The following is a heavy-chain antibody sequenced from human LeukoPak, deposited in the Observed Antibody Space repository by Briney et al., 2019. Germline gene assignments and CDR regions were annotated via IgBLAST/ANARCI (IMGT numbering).Heavy chain of an antibody. CDR1: GFTLSSYT. CDR3: ARTTNFAAGYYIDY. Sequence: RGSLRLSCAASGFTLSSYTMNWVRQAPGRGLEWVSSIRGSSRHKYYADSVKGRFTISRDNAKTSLYLQMNSLRAEDTAVYYCARTTNFAAGYYIDYWGQGTLVTASS. J-gene: IGHJ4*02. D-gene: IGHD3-3*01. CDR2: IRGSSRHK. V-gene: IGHV3-21*04.